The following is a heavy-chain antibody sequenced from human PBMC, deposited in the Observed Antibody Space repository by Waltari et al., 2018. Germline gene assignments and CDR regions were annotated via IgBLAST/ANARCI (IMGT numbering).Heavy chain of an antibody. CDR3: ATRIAYYYDSSGYYFNY. CDR2: FDPEDGET. D-gene: IGHD3-22*01. CDR1: GYTLTALS. Sequence: QVQLVQSGAEVKKPGASVKVSCTVSGYTLTALSMLWVRQAPGQGLEWMGGFDPEDGETIYAQNFQGRVTMSEDTSTDTAYMELSSLRSEDTAVYYCATRIAYYYDSSGYYFNYWGQGSLVTVSS. V-gene: IGHV1-24*01. J-gene: IGHJ4*02.